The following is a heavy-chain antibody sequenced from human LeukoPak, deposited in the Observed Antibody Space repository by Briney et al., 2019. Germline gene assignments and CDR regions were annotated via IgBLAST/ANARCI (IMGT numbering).Heavy chain of an antibody. D-gene: IGHD3-22*01. CDR1: GFTFDDYA. Sequence: GGSLRLSCAASGFTFDDYAMHWVRQAPGKGLEWVSLISWDGGSTYYADSVKGRFTISRDNSKNSLYLQMNSLRAEDTALYYCAKAYYYDSSGYYSPYLDYWGQGTLVTVSS. J-gene: IGHJ4*02. CDR3: AKAYYYDSSGYYSPYLDY. V-gene: IGHV3-43D*03. CDR2: ISWDGGST.